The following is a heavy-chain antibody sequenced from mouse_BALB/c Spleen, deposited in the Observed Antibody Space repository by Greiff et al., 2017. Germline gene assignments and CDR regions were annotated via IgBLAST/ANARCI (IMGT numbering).Heavy chain of an antibody. D-gene: IGHD2-4*01. J-gene: IGHJ1*01. V-gene: IGHV1S137*01. Sequence: VQLQQSGAELVRPGVSVKISCKGSGYTFTDYAMHWVKQSHAKSLEWIGVISTYYGDASYNQKFKGKATMTVDKSSSTAYMELARLTSEDSAIYYWARGLAMITTGRYFDVWGAGTTVTVSS. CDR1: GYTFTDYA. CDR2: ISTYYGDA. CDR3: ARGLAMITTGRYFDV.